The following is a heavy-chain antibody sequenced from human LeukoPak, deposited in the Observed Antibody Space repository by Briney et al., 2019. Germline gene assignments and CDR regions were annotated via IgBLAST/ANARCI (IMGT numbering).Heavy chain of an antibody. CDR3: ARGEYYYDSSGYYRFDY. CDR1: GGTFSSYA. Sequence: SVKVSCKASGGTFSSYAISWVRQAPGQGLEWMGGIIPIFCTANYAQKFQGRVTITADESTSTAYMELSSLRSEDTAVYYCARGEYYYDSSGYYRFDYWGQGTLVTVSS. D-gene: IGHD3-22*01. CDR2: IIPIFCTA. V-gene: IGHV1-69*13. J-gene: IGHJ4*02.